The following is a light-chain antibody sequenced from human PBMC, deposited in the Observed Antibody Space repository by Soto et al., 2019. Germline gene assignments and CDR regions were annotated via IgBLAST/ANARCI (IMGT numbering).Light chain of an antibody. Sequence: DIQMTQSPPTLSASVGDRVTITWRASQSVSTWLAWYQQKPGKAPNLLIYDASTLESGVPSRFSGSGSGTEFTLTINSLQPDDLATYYCQHYNTYSWTFGQGTKVDIK. V-gene: IGKV1-5*01. CDR3: QHYNTYSWT. J-gene: IGKJ1*01. CDR1: QSVSTW. CDR2: DAS.